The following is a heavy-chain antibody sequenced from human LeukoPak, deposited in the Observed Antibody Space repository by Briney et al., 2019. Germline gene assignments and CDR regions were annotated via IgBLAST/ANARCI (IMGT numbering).Heavy chain of an antibody. CDR1: GFTFSSHW. CDR2: IKQDGSEK. J-gene: IGHJ6*03. V-gene: IGHV3-7*01. Sequence: PGGSLRLSCAASGFTFSSHWMSWVRPAPGKGLEWVANIKQDGSEKYYVDSVKGRFTISRDNAKNSLYLQMNSLRAEDTAVYYCARVRYNVLLWFREPGLYYYYYMDVWGKGTTVTVSS. D-gene: IGHD3-10*01. CDR3: ARVRYNVLLWFREPGLYYYYYMDV.